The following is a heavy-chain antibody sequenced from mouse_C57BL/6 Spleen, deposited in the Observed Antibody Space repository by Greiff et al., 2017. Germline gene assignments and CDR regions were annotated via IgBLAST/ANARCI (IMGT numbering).Heavy chain of an antibody. V-gene: IGHV6-3*01. D-gene: IGHD2-4*01. CDR3: TRLRWFAY. J-gene: IGHJ3*01. CDR1: GFTFSNYW. CDR2: IRLKSDNYAT. Sequence: EVKVEEPGGGLVQPGGSMKLSCVASGFTFSNYWMNWVRQSPEQGLEWVAQIRLKSDNYATHYAESVKGRFTISRDDSKSSVYLQMSNLRAEDTGIYYCTRLRWFAYWGQGTLVTVSA.